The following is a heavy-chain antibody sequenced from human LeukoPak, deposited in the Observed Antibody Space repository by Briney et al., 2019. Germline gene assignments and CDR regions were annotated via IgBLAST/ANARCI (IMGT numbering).Heavy chain of an antibody. V-gene: IGHV3-7*01. CDR1: GFTFSSYW. Sequence: PGGSLRLSCAASGFTFSSYWMSWVRQAPGKGLEWVANIKQDGSEKYYVDSVKGRFTISRDNAKNSLYLQMNSLRAEDTAVYYCARDEVLPAALTYYYHYYMDVWGKGTTVTVSS. CDR2: IKQDGSEK. D-gene: IGHD2-2*01. CDR3: ARDEVLPAALTYYYHYYMDV. J-gene: IGHJ6*03.